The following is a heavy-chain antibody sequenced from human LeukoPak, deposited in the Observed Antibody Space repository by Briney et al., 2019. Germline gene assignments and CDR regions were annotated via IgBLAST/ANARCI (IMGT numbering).Heavy chain of an antibody. D-gene: IGHD3-22*01. Sequence: SSVKVSCKASGGTFSSYAISWVRQPPAQGLEWMGGIIPIFGTANYAQKFQGRVTITADKSTSTAYMELSSLRSEDTAVYYCARERGYYYDSSGYPLDYWGQGTLVTVSS. CDR2: IIPIFGTA. CDR1: GGTFSSYA. V-gene: IGHV1-69*06. J-gene: IGHJ4*02. CDR3: ARERGYYYDSSGYPLDY.